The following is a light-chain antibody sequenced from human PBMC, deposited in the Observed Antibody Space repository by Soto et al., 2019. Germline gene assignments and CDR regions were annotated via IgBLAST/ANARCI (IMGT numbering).Light chain of an antibody. CDR2: GNN. Sequence: QSVLTQPPSVSGAPGQRVTIPCTGSSSNIGADYDVHWYQHLPGTAPTLLIYGNNNRPSGVPDRFSGSKSGTSASLAITGLQVEDEGDYYCQSYDSSLRGSVFGGGTKLTVL. CDR3: QSYDSSLRGSV. CDR1: SSNIGADYD. V-gene: IGLV1-40*01. J-gene: IGLJ2*01.